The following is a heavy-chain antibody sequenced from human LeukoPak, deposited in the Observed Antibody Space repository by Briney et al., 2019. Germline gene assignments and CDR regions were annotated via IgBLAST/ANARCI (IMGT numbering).Heavy chain of an antibody. CDR1: GFTFSNAW. V-gene: IGHV3-15*01. D-gene: IGHD3-22*01. CDR3: TTVLRYYYDSSGYHKDY. J-gene: IGHJ4*02. Sequence: PGGSLRLSCAASGFTFSNAWMSWVRQAPGKGLEWVGRIKSKPEGGTTDYAAPVKGRFTISRDDSKNTLYLQMNSLKTEDTAVYYCTTVLRYYYDSSGYHKDYWGQGTLVTVSS. CDR2: IKSKPEGGTT.